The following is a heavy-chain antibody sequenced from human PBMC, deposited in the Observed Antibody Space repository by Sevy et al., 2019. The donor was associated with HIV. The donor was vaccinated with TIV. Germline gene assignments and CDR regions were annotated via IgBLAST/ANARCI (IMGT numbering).Heavy chain of an antibody. D-gene: IGHD2-2*02. J-gene: IGHJ6*02. CDR3: AKDINRGCDSINCYTYYYYYYGLDA. Sequence: GGSLRLSCATPGFAFGDYAMHWVREAPGKGLEWVAGVSWNSGAIDYAASVKGRFTISRDHAKSSLYPQMNSLRAEDTALYYCAKDINRGCDSINCYTYYYYYYGLDAWGQGTTVTVSS. V-gene: IGHV3-9*01. CDR2: VSWNSGAI. CDR1: GFAFGDYA.